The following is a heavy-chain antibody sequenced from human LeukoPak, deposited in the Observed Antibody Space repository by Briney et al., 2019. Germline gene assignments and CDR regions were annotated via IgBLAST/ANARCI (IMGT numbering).Heavy chain of an antibody. CDR3: ARANCSSTSCYGGSFDY. CDR1: GFTFSSYA. Sequence: GGSLRLSCVASGFTFSSYAMSWVRQAPGKGLEWVSAISGSGGSTYYADSVKGRFTISRDNSKNTLYLQMNSLRAEDTAVYYCARANCSSTSCYGGSFDYWGQGTLVTVSS. D-gene: IGHD2-2*01. V-gene: IGHV3-23*01. J-gene: IGHJ4*02. CDR2: ISGSGGST.